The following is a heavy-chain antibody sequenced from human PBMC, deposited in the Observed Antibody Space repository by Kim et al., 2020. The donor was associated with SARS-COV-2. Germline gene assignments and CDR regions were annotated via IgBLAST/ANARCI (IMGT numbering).Heavy chain of an antibody. J-gene: IGHJ6*03. Sequence: SETLSLTCTVSGDSISSHYWSWVRQSPAKGLEWLGYINHYGVTNYNPSLGSRVSISLDASKNQFTLKLSSVTAADTGVYYCAGTRVYPDYYMGVWAKGTT. CDR1: GDSISSHY. D-gene: IGHD2-8*01. CDR2: INHYGVT. V-gene: IGHV4-59*08. CDR3: AGTRVYPDYYMGV.